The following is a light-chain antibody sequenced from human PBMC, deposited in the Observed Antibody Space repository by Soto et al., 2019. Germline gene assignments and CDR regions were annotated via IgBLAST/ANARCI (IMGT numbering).Light chain of an antibody. Sequence: QSVLTQPPSVSAAPGQRVTISCSGSGSNIGSSYVSWYQQLPGSAPKVLIYQNNKRPSEIPDRFSGSKSGASATLDISGLQTGDEADYYCGTWDFSLRGYVFVAGTKLTVL. V-gene: IGLV1-51*01. J-gene: IGLJ1*01. CDR1: GSNIGSSY. CDR2: QNN. CDR3: GTWDFSLRGYV.